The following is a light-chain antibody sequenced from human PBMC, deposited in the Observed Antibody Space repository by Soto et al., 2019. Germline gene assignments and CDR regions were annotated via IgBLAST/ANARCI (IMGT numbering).Light chain of an antibody. CDR1: SNDVGGYNY. CDR3: SSYTAFSTWV. CDR2: EVS. V-gene: IGLV2-14*01. Sequence: QSVLTQPASVSGSPGQSITISCTGTSNDVGGYNYVSWYQQHPGKAPQLIIYEVSNRPSGVSHRFSGSKSGDTASLTIPGLQAEDGADYYCSSYTAFSTWVFGGGTKLTVL. J-gene: IGLJ3*02.